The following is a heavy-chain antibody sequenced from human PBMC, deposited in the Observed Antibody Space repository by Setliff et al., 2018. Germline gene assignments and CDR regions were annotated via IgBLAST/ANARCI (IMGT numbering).Heavy chain of an antibody. J-gene: IGHJ4*02. CDR1: GFTFSSYC. CDR3: ATDSGSSRLYNFWSGYSPN. D-gene: IGHD3-3*01. V-gene: IGHV3-7*03. CDR2: IRQDGSEK. Sequence: PGGSLRLSCAASGFTFSSYCMSWVRQAPGKGLEWVANIRQDGSEKYYVDSAKGRFTISRDNAKNSLYLQMNSLRAEDTAVYYCATDSGSSRLYNFWSGYSPNWGQGTLVTVSS.